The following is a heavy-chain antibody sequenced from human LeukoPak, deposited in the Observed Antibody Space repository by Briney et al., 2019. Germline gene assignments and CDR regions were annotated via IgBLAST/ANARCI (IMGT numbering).Heavy chain of an antibody. CDR2: INPSGGST. Sequence: GASVKVSCKASGYTFTSYYMHWVRQAPGQGLEWMGIINPSGGSTSYAQKFQGRVTMTRDTSTSTAYMELRSLRSDDTAVYYCARGSLTGYYFSYWGQGTLVTVSS. D-gene: IGHD3-9*01. CDR3: ARGSLTGYYFSY. J-gene: IGHJ4*02. V-gene: IGHV1-46*01. CDR1: GYTFTSYY.